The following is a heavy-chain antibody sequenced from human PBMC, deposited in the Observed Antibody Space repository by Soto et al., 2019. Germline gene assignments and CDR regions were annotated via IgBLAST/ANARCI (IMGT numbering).Heavy chain of an antibody. D-gene: IGHD1-26*01. J-gene: IGHJ2*01. CDR2: IHGDGDYI. V-gene: IGHV3-23*01. CDR1: GFTCSCCA. CDR3: VKNRVAGSLSNWSFAS. Sequence: EVQLLESGGGLVQPGGSLRLSCAASGFTCSCCAMSWVRQAPGKGLDYVSTIHGDGDYIHYSDSVKGRFTISRDNSRNTLYLQMTSLRADDTAVYYCVKNRVAGSLSNWSFASWCRGSLVTVSS.